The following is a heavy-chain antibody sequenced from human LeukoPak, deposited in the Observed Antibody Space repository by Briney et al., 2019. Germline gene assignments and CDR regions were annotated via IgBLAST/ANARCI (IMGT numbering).Heavy chain of an antibody. V-gene: IGHV3-9*01. J-gene: IGHJ2*01. CDR3: AKGGTVAGQSYWYFDL. D-gene: IGHD6-19*01. CDR2: ISWNSGSI. CDR1: GFTFDDYA. Sequence: PGGSLRLSCAASGFTFDDYAMHWVRQAPGKGLEWVSGISWNSGSIGYADSVKGRFTISRDNAKNSLYLQMNSLRAEDTALYYCAKGGTVAGQSYWYFDLWGRGTLVTVSS.